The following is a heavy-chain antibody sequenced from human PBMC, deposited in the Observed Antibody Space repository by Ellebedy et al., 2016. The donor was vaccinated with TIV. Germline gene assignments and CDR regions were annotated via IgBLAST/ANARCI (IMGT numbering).Heavy chain of an antibody. CDR2: IYYSGST. J-gene: IGHJ3*02. CDR1: GGSISSYY. Sequence: SETLSLTCTVSGGSISSYYWSWIRQPPGKGLEWIGYIYYSGSTYYNPSLKSRVTISVDTSKNQFSLKLSSVTAADTAVYYCARAYSSSSGKNAFDIWGQGTMVTVSS. V-gene: IGHV4-59*01. D-gene: IGHD6-6*01. CDR3: ARAYSSSSGKNAFDI.